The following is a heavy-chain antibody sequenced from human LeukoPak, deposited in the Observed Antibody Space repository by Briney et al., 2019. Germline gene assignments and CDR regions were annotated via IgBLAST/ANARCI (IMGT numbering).Heavy chain of an antibody. J-gene: IGHJ6*02. V-gene: IGHV4-34*01. D-gene: IGHD4-17*01. CDR2: INHSGIT. CDR3: ARAMRMTTVTTNYYYGMDV. CDR1: GGSFSGYY. Sequence: PSETLSLTCGVYGGSFSGYYWTWIRQPPGKGLEWIGEINHSGITNYNPFLKSRVTISIDTSKSQFSLKVRSVTDADTAVYYCARAMRMTTVTTNYYYGMDVWGQGSTVTVSS.